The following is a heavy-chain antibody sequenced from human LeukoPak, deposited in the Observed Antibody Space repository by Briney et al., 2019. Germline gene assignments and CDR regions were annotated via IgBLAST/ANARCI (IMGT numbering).Heavy chain of an antibody. CDR1: GFTFSSYA. J-gene: IGHJ4*02. V-gene: IGHV3-23*01. D-gene: IGHD2-8*01. CDR2: ISGSGGST. CDR3: ARGGGTDIVLMAL. Sequence: QPGGSLRLSCAASGFTFSSYAMSWVRQAPGKGLEWVSAISGSGGSTYYADSVKGRFTISRDNAKNSLYLQMNSLRAEDTAVYYCARGGGTDIVLMALWGQGTLVTVSS.